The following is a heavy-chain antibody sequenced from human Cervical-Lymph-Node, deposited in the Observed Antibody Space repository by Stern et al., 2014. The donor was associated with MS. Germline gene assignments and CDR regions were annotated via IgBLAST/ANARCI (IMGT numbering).Heavy chain of an antibody. CDR1: GFTFSSYA. CDR2: ISGSGGST. Sequence: EVQLVESGGGFPPPPPPPPLSCAASGFTFSSYAMSWVRQAPGKGLEWVSAISGSGGSTYYADSVKGRFTISRDNSKNTLYLQMNSLRAEDTAVYYCAKSTVTSLSDYWGQGTLVTVSS. J-gene: IGHJ4*02. V-gene: IGHV3-23*04. CDR3: AKSTVTSLSDY. D-gene: IGHD4-17*01.